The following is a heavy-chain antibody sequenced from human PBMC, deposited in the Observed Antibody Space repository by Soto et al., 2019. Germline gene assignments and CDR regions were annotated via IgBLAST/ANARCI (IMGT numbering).Heavy chain of an antibody. CDR3: ARVGLSGSRAFDY. CDR2: IYYSGST. J-gene: IGHJ4*02. V-gene: IGHV4-59*01. D-gene: IGHD1-26*01. CDR1: GGSISSYY. Sequence: QVQLQESGPGLVKPSETLSLTCTVSGGSISSYYWSWIRQPPGKGLEWIGYIYYSGSTNYNPSLKRRVTISVDTSKNQFSLKLSSVTAADTAVYYCARVGLSGSRAFDYWGQGTLVTVSS.